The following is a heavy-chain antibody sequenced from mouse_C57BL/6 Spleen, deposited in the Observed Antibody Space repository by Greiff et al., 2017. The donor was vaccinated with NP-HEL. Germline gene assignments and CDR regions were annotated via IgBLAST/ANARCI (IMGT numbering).Heavy chain of an antibody. CDR3: ARKGYDGYYVGFDD. CDR1: GYTFTSYW. CDR2: IDPSDSYT. D-gene: IGHD2-3*01. V-gene: IGHV1-69*01. Sequence: VQLQQSGAELVMPGASVKLSCKASGYTFTSYWMHWVKQRPGQGLEWIGEIDPSDSYTNYNQKFKGKSTLTVDKSSSTAYMQLSSLTSEDSAVYYCARKGYDGYYVGFDDWGQGTTLTVSS. J-gene: IGHJ2*01.